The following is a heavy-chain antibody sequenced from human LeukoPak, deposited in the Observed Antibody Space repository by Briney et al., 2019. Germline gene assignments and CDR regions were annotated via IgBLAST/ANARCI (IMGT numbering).Heavy chain of an antibody. CDR3: ARDVSGYAWFDP. Sequence: SETLSLTCTVSGGSISSGSYYWSWIRQPAGKGLEWIGRIYTSGSTNYNPSLKSRVTISVDTSKNQFSLKLSSVTAADTAVYYCARDVSGYAWFDPWGQGTLVTVSS. D-gene: IGHD3-22*01. CDR1: GGSISSGSYY. J-gene: IGHJ5*02. V-gene: IGHV4-61*02. CDR2: IYTSGST.